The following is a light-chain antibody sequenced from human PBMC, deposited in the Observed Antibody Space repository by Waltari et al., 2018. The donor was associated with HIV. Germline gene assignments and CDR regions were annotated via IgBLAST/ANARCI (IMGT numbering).Light chain of an antibody. Sequence: QSVLTQPPSASGTPGQRVTISCSGSSSNIGSNYIYWYTQLPGTAPKLLIYRNTQRPSGVPDRFSGSKSGTSASLAISGLRSEDEADYYCAAWDDSLSGYVFGTGTKVTVL. V-gene: IGLV1-47*01. J-gene: IGLJ1*01. CDR1: SSNIGSNY. CDR2: RNT. CDR3: AAWDDSLSGYV.